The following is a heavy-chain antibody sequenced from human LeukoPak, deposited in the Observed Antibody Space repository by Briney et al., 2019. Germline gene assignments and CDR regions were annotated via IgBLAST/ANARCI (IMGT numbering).Heavy chain of an antibody. J-gene: IGHJ4*01. CDR1: GYTLTELS. V-gene: IGHV1-24*01. Sequence: ASVKVSCKVSGYTLTELSMHWVRQAPGKGLEWMGGFDPEDDETIYAQKFQGRVTMTEDTSTDTAYMELSSLRSEDTAVYCCATRSVHYDSLDYWGQGTLVTVSS. CDR3: ATRSVHYDSLDY. D-gene: IGHD3-22*01. CDR2: FDPEDDET.